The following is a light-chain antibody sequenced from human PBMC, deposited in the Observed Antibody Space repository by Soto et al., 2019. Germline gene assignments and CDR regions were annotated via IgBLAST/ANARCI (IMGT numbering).Light chain of an antibody. Sequence: DIQMTQSPSTLSGSVGDRVTITFRASQTISSWLAWYQQKPGKAPKLLIYKASTLKSGVPSRFSGSGSGTEFTLTISSLQPEDFAAYYCQQSYSTPWAFGQGTKVDIK. V-gene: IGKV1-5*03. J-gene: IGKJ1*01. CDR1: QTISSW. CDR3: QQSYSTPWA. CDR2: KAS.